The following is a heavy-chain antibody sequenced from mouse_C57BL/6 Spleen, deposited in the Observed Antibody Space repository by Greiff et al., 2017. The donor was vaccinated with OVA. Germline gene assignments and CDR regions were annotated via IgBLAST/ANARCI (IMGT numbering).Heavy chain of an antibody. V-gene: IGHV3-6*01. CDR3: ARDSSGLDY. CDR1: GYSITSGYY. J-gene: IGHJ2*01. Sequence: EVKLLESGPGLVKPSPSLSLTCSATGYSITSGYYWNWIRKFPGNKLEWMGNISNDGSNNYNPSLKNRISITRDTSKNQFFLKLNSVTTEDAATYYSARDSSGLDYWGQGTTLTVSS. CDR2: ISNDGSN. D-gene: IGHD3-2*02.